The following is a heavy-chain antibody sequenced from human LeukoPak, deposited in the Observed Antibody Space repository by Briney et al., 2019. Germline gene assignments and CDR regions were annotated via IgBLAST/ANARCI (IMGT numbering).Heavy chain of an antibody. CDR1: GYTFTGYY. D-gene: IGHD3-10*01. J-gene: IGHJ4*02. CDR3: ARGQSITMVRGANY. CDR2: INPNSGGT. V-gene: IGHV1-2*02. Sequence: ASVKVSCKASGYTFTGYYMHWVRQAPGQGLEWMGWINPNSGGTNYAQKFQGRVTMTRDTSISTAYMELSRLRSDDTAVYYCARGQSITMVRGANYWGQGTLVTVSS.